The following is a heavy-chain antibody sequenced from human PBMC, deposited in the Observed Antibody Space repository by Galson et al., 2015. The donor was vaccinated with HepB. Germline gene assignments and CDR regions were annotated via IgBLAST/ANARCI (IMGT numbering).Heavy chain of an antibody. J-gene: IGHJ5*02. V-gene: IGHV6-1*01. Sequence: CAISGDSVSSNSTAWNWIRQSPSRGLEWLGKTFYRSMWYHESAVSVRSRITFCPDTSKNQLSLQLKSVTPEDTAVYYCTRGILASGNDHWGQGTLVTVSS. D-gene: IGHD6-13*01. CDR2: TFYRSMWYH. CDR1: GDSVSSNSTA. CDR3: TRGILASGNDH.